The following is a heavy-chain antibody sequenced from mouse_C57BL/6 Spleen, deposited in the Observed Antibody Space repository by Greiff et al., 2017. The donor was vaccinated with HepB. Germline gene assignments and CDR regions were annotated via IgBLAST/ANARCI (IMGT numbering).Heavy chain of an antibody. CDR3: AKRECYDYDYYAMDY. CDR2: IWGGGST. CDR1: GFSLTSYG. D-gene: IGHD2-4*01. J-gene: IGHJ4*01. V-gene: IGHV2-9*01. Sequence: VKLQESGPGLVAPSQSLSITCTVSGFSLTSYGVDWVRQPPGKGLEWLGVIWGGGSTNYNSALMSRLSISKDNSKSQVFLKMNSLRTDDTAMYYCAKRECYDYDYYAMDYWCQGTSVTVSS.